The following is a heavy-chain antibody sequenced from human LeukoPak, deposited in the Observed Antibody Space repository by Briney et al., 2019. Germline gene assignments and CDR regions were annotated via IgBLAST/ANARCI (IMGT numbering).Heavy chain of an antibody. CDR2: IFYSGST. CDR3: ARLPSGQSDYFDY. CDR1: GGSISSYY. D-gene: IGHD1-14*01. V-gene: IGHV4-59*01. J-gene: IGHJ4*02. Sequence: PSETLSLTCSVSGGSISSYYWSWIRQPPGKGLEWIGYIFYSGSTNYNPSLKSRVTISVDTSKNQFSLKLSSVIAADTAVYYCARLPSGQSDYFDYWGQGTLVTVSS.